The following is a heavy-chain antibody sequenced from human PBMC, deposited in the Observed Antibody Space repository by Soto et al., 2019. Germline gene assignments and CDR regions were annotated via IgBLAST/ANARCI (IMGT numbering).Heavy chain of an antibody. CDR2: FDPEDGET. CDR1: GYTLTELS. Sequence: ASVKVSCKVSGYTLTELSMHWVRQAPGKGLEWMGGFDPEDGETIYAQKFQGRVTMTEDTSTDTAYIELRSLRSEDTAVYYCATGVGEAAAAQEYYYYYYMDVWGKGTTVTVSS. J-gene: IGHJ6*03. CDR3: ATGVGEAAAAQEYYYYYYMDV. V-gene: IGHV1-24*01. D-gene: IGHD6-13*01.